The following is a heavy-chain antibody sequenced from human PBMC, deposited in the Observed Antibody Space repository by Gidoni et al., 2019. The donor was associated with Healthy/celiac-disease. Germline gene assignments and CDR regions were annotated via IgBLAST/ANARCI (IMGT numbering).Heavy chain of an antibody. J-gene: IGHJ5*02. V-gene: IGHV1-3*01. Sequence: QVQLVQSGAEVKKPGASVKVSCKDSGYPFTSYAMHWVRQAPGQRLEWIGWINAGNGNTKYSQKFQGRVTITRDTSASTAYMELSSLRSEDTAVYYCARVVAAAGTRWFDPWGQGTLVTVSS. CDR3: ARVVAAAGTRWFDP. CDR1: GYPFTSYA. CDR2: INAGNGNT. D-gene: IGHD6-13*01.